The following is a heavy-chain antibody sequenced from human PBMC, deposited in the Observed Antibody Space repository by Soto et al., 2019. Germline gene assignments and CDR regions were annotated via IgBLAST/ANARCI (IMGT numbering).Heavy chain of an antibody. D-gene: IGHD1-26*01. Sequence: SETLSLTCTDSGGSISSHYWSWVRQAPGKGLEWIGHIYYRGSTNYNPSLRSRSTISVDTSKNQLSLKLNSVTTADAAVYYCARDGREASGMDVWGQGTKVTVSS. J-gene: IGHJ6*02. CDR3: ARDGREASGMDV. V-gene: IGHV4-59*11. CDR2: IYYRGST. CDR1: GGSISSHY.